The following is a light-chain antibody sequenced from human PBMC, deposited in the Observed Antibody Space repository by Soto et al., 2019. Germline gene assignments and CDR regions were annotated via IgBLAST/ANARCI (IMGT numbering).Light chain of an antibody. CDR3: QQTYTTPPT. Sequence: DIQMTQSPSSLSASVGDRVTITCRASQTITKYFNWYQQRPGRAPKLLIYAASSLQSGVPSRFSAGGSGTDFTLTISSLQPEDFATYYCQQTYTTPPTFGQGTKVDIK. CDR2: AAS. V-gene: IGKV1-39*01. J-gene: IGKJ1*01. CDR1: QTITKY.